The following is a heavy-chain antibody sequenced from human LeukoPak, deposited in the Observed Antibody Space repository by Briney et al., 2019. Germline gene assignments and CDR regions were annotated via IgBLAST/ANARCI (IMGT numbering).Heavy chain of an antibody. V-gene: IGHV3-21*01. CDR3: ARDGVESMIVVDWYFDL. D-gene: IGHD3-22*01. Sequence: GGSLRLSCTASGFTFSSYSRKWVRQAPGKGVEWVSSITSSSDYIYYADSVKGRFTISRDNSKNTLYLQMNSLRAEDTAVYYCARDGVESMIVVDWYFDLCGRGTLVTVSS. CDR1: GFTFSSYS. J-gene: IGHJ2*01. CDR2: ITSSSDYI.